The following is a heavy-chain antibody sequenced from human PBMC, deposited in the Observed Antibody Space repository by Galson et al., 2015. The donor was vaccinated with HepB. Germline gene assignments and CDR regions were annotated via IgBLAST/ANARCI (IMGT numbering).Heavy chain of an antibody. CDR2: IYWDDDK. D-gene: IGHD3-10*01. CDR3: AHFGPHFFFDY. J-gene: IGHJ4*02. V-gene: IGHV2-5*02. CDR1: GFSLSTSGVG. Sequence: PALVKPTQTLTLTCTFSGFSLSTSGVGVGWIRQPPGKALEWLALIYWDDDKRYSPSLKSRLTITKDTSINQVVLTMTKLDPVDTATYFCAHFGPHFFFDYWGQGTLVTVSS.